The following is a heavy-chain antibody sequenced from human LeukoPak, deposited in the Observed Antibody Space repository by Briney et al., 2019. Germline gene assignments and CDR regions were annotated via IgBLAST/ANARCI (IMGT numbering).Heavy chain of an antibody. CDR3: ARYHEGPEWSENNWFDP. CDR2: ISYDGSNK. V-gene: IGHV3-30*01. J-gene: IGHJ5*02. Sequence: SGGSLRLSCAASGFTFSSYAMHWVRQAPGKGLEWVAVISYDGSNKYYADSVKGRFTISRDNSKNTLYLQMNSLRAEDMAVYYCARYHEGPEWSENNWFDPWGQGTLVTVSS. CDR1: GFTFSSYA. D-gene: IGHD2-8*01.